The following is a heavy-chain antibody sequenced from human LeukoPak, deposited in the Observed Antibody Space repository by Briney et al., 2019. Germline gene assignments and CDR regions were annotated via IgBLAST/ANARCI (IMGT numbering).Heavy chain of an antibody. V-gene: IGHV4-34*01. J-gene: IGHJ4*02. Sequence: PSETLSLTCAVYGGSFSGYYWSWIRQPPGKGPEWIGSIYYSGSTYYNPSLKSRVTISVDTSKNQFSLKLSSVTAADTAVYYCARVSAMVRDLDYWGQGTLVTVSS. CDR3: ARVSAMVRDLDY. D-gene: IGHD3-10*01. CDR2: IYYSGST. CDR1: GGSFSGYY.